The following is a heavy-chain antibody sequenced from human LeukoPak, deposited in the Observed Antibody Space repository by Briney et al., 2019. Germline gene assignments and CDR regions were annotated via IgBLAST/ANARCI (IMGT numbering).Heavy chain of an antibody. D-gene: IGHD3-22*01. CDR1: GFTFSSYA. Sequence: GGSLRLSCAASGFTFSSYAMHWVRQAPGKGLEWVAVISYDGSNKYYADSVKGRFTISRDNSKNTLYLQMNSLRAEDTAVYYCASSSGYSYYFDYWGQGTLVTVSS. CDR2: ISYDGSNK. V-gene: IGHV3-30*04. CDR3: ASSSGYSYYFDY. J-gene: IGHJ4*02.